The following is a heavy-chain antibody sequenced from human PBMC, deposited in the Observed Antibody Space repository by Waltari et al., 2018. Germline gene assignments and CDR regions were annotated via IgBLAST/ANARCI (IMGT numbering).Heavy chain of an antibody. V-gene: IGHV4-4*07. J-gene: IGHJ5*02. CDR1: GGSISSYN. CDR3: ARDSLPQQTTVHGWFDP. D-gene: IGHD4-17*01. Sequence: QVQLQESGPGLVKPSETLSLTCTVSGGSISSYNWSWTRQPAGKGLEWIGRIYTSGSTNYNPSLKSRVTMSVDTSKNQFSLKLSSVTAADTAVYYCARDSLPQQTTVHGWFDPWGQGTLVTVSS. CDR2: IYTSGST.